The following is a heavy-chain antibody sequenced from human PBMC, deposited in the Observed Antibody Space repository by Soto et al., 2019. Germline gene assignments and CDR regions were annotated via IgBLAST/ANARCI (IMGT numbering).Heavy chain of an antibody. V-gene: IGHV3-30*18. D-gene: IGHD6-13*01. CDR3: AKGISSSSSWYVDYGMDV. CDR1: GFTFSSYG. J-gene: IGHJ6*02. CDR2: ISYDGSNK. Sequence: QVQLVESGGGVVQPGRSLRLSCAASGFTFSSYGMHWVRQAPGKVLEWVAVISYDGSNKYYADSVKGRFTISRDKSKNTLNLQMNSLRAEDTAVYYCAKGISSSSSWYVDYGMDVWGQGTTVTVSS.